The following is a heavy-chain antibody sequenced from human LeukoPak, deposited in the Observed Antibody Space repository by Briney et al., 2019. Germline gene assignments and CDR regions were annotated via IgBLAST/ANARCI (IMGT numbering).Heavy chain of an antibody. Sequence: PGGSLRLSCAASGFTVSSNYMSWVRQAPGKGLEWVSVIYSGGSTYYADSVKGRFTISRDNSKNTLYLQMNSLRAEDTAVYYCARARTIAALDYWGQGTLVTVSS. V-gene: IGHV3-53*01. CDR2: IYSGGST. D-gene: IGHD6-6*01. CDR3: ARARTIAALDY. CDR1: GFTVSSNY. J-gene: IGHJ4*02.